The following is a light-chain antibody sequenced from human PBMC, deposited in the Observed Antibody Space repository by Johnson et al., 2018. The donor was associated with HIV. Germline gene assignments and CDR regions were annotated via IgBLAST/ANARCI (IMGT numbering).Light chain of an antibody. J-gene: IGLJ1*01. CDR3: GTWDSSLSVYV. V-gene: IGLV1-51*01. CDR1: TYNIGNNY. CDR2: DNN. Sequence: QSVLSQPPSVSAAPGQKVTISCSGSTYNIGNNYVSWYQQLPGTAPKLLIYDNNKRPSGIADRFSGSQSGTSATLGITRLQPGDEADYYCGTWDSSLSVYVFGTGTKVTVL.